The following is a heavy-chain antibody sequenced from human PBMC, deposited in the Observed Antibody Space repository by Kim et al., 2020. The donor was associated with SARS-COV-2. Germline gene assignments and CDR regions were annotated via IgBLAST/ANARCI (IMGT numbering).Heavy chain of an antibody. CDR1: GFTFSSYG. CDR3: AKDSTYYDFWSGYVSGTYYYYGMDV. D-gene: IGHD3-3*01. V-gene: IGHV3-30*18. J-gene: IGHJ6*02. CDR2: ISYDGSNK. Sequence: GGSLRLSCAASGFTFSSYGMHWVRQAPGKGLEWVAVISYDGSNKYYADSVKGRFTISRDNSKNTLYLQMNSLRAEDTAVYYCAKDSTYYDFWSGYVSGTYYYYGMDVWGQGTTVTVSS.